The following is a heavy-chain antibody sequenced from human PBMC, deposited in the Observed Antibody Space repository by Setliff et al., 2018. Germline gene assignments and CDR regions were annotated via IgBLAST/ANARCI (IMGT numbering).Heavy chain of an antibody. J-gene: IGHJ5*01. CDR1: GGSITSGSHY. Sequence: SETLSLTCTVSGGSITSGSHYWSWIRQPAGKALEWIGQIYSRGSMNYNLSLKSRVTISVDTSKNQFSLRLSSVTAADTAVYYCAGRDYSGGDSWGHGTLVTVPQ. D-gene: IGHD4-4*01. V-gene: IGHV4-61*09. CDR2: IYSRGSM. CDR3: AGRDYSGGDS.